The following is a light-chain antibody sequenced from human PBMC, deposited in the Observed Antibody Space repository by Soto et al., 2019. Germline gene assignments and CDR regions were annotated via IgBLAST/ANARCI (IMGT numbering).Light chain of an antibody. Sequence: DIPMTQSPSTLSASVGDRVTITCRASQSISTWLAWYQQKPGKAPKLLIYDAFYLERGVPSRFSGSVSGTEFTLAIIILQPDDLATYYWQQNNSFCIFGQVTKVEI. J-gene: IGKJ1*01. CDR2: DAF. CDR1: QSISTW. V-gene: IGKV1-5*01. CDR3: QQNNSFCI.